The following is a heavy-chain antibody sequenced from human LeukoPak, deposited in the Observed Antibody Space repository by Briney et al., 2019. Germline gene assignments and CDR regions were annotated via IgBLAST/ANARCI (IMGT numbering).Heavy chain of an antibody. Sequence: PGGSLRLSCAASGFTISSYSMNWVRQAPGKGLEWVSSISSSSSYIYYADSVKGRFTISRDNAKNSLYLQMNSLRAEDTAVYYCPRGRVPAAALPYYGMDVWGQGTTVTVSS. CDR1: GFTISSYS. D-gene: IGHD2-2*01. CDR2: ISSSSSYI. J-gene: IGHJ6*02. V-gene: IGHV3-21*01. CDR3: PRGRVPAAALPYYGMDV.